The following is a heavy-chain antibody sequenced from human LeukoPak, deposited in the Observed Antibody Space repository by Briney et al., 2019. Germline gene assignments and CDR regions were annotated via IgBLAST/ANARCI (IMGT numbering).Heavy chain of an antibody. CDR3: VRVEYSSSWLPFDY. V-gene: IGHV3-21*01. J-gene: IGHJ4*02. Sequence: GGSLRLSCVASRITLSSYSMNWVRQAPGKGLEWVSCIDSSSSYIYYADSVKGRFTVSRDNAKNSLYLQMNSLRAEDTAVYYCVRVEYSSSWLPFDYWGQGTLVTVSS. CDR1: RITLSSYS. D-gene: IGHD6-13*01. CDR2: IDSSSSYI.